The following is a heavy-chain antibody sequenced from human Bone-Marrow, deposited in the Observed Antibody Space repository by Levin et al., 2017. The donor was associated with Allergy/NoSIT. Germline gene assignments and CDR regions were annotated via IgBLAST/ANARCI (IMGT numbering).Heavy chain of an antibody. Sequence: ASVKVSCKASGYTFTSYDINWVRQATGQGLEWMGWMNPYSGLTGYAQNFQGRVTMTRNTSIRTAYMELSTLGRDDTALYFCAGGSRVTKGYGLDVWGQGTAVPVSS. CDR2: MNPYSGLT. V-gene: IGHV1-8*01. CDR3: AGGSRVTKGYGLDV. CDR1: GYTFTSYD. J-gene: IGHJ6*02. D-gene: IGHD2-21*02.